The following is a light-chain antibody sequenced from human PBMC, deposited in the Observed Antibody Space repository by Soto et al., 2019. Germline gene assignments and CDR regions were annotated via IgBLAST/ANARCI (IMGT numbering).Light chain of an antibody. CDR3: HQYNNWPPA. CDR1: QNISRS. V-gene: IGKV3-15*01. CDR2: GTS. J-gene: IGKJ1*01. Sequence: EIVMTQSPVTLSVSPGERSTLSCRASQNISRSLAWYQQKPGQGPSLLIYGTSTRAGGVPARFSGSGSGTEFTLSIGSLQSEDFAVYYCHQYNNWPPAFGQGTKVDIK.